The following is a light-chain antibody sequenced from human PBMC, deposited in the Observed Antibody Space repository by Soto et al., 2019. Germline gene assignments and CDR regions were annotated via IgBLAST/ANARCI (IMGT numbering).Light chain of an antibody. CDR3: SSYTTNITPVV. CDR2: EVT. V-gene: IGLV2-14*01. CDR1: SGDIGGYNY. Sequence: QSALTQPASVSGSPGQSITISCTGTSGDIGGYNYVSWYQQHPGKAPKLLISEVTNRPSGVSNRLSGSKSGNTASLTISGRQAEDEADYYCSSYTTNITPVVFGGGTKLTVL. J-gene: IGLJ2*01.